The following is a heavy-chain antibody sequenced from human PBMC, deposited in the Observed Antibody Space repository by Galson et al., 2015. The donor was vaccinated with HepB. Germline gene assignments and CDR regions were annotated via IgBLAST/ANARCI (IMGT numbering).Heavy chain of an antibody. CDR1: GFSLSTYA. V-gene: IGHV3-30*03. D-gene: IGHD6-13*01. J-gene: IGHJ1*01. CDR2: ISYDGSQR. Sequence: SLRLSCAASGFSLSTYAMHWVRQAPGKGLEWVAVISYDGSQRYHADSVRGRFTISRDTAENTLYLQLNSLRPEDTGVYYCVRTYDSSWHRYLKFWGQGTQVTVSS. CDR3: VRTYDSSWHRYLKF.